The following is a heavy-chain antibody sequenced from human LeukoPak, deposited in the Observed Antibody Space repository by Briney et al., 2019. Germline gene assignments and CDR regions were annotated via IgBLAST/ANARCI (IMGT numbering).Heavy chain of an antibody. CDR2: ISGTGGST. CDR3: AKVVRYYDFWSGEYYFDY. V-gene: IGHV3-23*01. Sequence: GGSLRLFCAASGFTFSSYAMSWVRQAPGKGLEWVSAISGTGGSTYYADSVKGRFTISRDNSENTLYLQMNSLRAEDTAIYYCAKVVRYYDFWSGEYYFDYWGQGTLVTVSS. D-gene: IGHD3-3*01. CDR1: GFTFSSYA. J-gene: IGHJ4*02.